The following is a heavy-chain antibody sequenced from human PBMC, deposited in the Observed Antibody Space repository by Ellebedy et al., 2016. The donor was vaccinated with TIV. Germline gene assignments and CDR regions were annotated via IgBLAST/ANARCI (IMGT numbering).Heavy chain of an antibody. Sequence: MPSETLSLTCTVSGDSIGFYYWSWIRQPPGKGLEWIGYIYYDGSINYNPSLKRRVAMSVDTSKNQFSLRLTSVTAADTAVYYCARGGGSGWYGFEYWGQGTLVTVSS. J-gene: IGHJ4*02. CDR3: ARGGGSGWYGFEY. CDR2: IYYDGSI. D-gene: IGHD6-19*01. CDR1: GDSIGFYY. V-gene: IGHV4-59*01.